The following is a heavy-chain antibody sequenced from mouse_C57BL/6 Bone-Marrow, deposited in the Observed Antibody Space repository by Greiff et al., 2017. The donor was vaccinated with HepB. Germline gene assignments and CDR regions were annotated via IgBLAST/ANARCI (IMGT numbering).Heavy chain of an antibody. CDR2: ISYDGSN. J-gene: IGHJ3*01. CDR1: GYSITSGYY. Sequence: EVQLQESGPGLVKPSQSLSLTCSVTGYSITSGYYWNWIRQFPGNKLEWMGYISYDGSNNYNPSLKNRISITRDTSKNQFFLKLNSVTTEDTATYYCARDLEYPFAYWGQGTLVTVSA. D-gene: IGHD5-1*01. V-gene: IGHV3-6*01. CDR3: ARDLEYPFAY.